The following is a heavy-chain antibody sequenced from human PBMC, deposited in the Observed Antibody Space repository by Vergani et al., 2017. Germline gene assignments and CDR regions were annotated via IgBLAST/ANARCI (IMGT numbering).Heavy chain of an antibody. D-gene: IGHD6-13*01. CDR1: GFSVSTSGVG. Sequence: QMTLKESGPTLVKPTQTLTLTCTFSGFSVSTSGVGVGWNRPPPGQALEWLALIYWNDDKGYSPSLKSMLTITKDTSKNQVVLTMTNMDAVATATYFCAHSGPLAAAVDYWDQGTLVTVSS. CDR3: AHSGPLAAAVDY. J-gene: IGHJ4*02. CDR2: IYWNDDK. V-gene: IGHV2-5*01.